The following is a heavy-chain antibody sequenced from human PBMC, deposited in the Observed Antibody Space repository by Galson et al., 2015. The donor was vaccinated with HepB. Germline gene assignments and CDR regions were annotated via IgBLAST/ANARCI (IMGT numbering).Heavy chain of an antibody. CDR3: ARDLGGDYVPLGYYYYYYMDV. V-gene: IGHV1-69*10. D-gene: IGHD4-17*01. Sequence: SVKVSCKASGGTFSSYAISWVRQAPGQGLEWMGGIIPILGIANYAQKFQGRVTITADKSTSTAYMELSSLRSEDTAVYYCARDLGGDYVPLGYYYYYYMDVWGKGTTVTVSS. CDR2: IIPILGIA. CDR1: GGTFSSYA. J-gene: IGHJ6*03.